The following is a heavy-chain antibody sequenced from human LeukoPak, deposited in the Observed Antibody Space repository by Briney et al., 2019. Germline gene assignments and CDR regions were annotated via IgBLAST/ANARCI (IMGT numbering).Heavy chain of an antibody. Sequence: GGSLRLSCAASGFTFSSCWMHWVRQAPGKGLVWISRITTDGMYTAYADSVKGRFTISRDNAKNTLYLQMNSLRADDTAMYFCVRDFSVERVANWGQGTLVTVSS. D-gene: IGHD4-23*01. CDR3: VRDFSVERVAN. J-gene: IGHJ4*02. CDR1: GFTFSSCW. CDR2: ITTDGMYT. V-gene: IGHV3-74*01.